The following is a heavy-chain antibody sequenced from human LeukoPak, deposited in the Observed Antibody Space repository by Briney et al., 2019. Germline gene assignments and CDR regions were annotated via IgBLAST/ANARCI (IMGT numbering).Heavy chain of an antibody. D-gene: IGHD4-23*01. CDR3: SRAVSGSSEGMDV. CDR2: INPNSGGT. Sequence: GASVQVTCKASGYTFTGYYMHWVRQAPGQGREWMGWINPNSGGTNYAQKFQGRVTMTRDTSISTAYMELSRLRSDDTAVYYCSRAVSGSSEGMDVWGQGTTGTVSS. J-gene: IGHJ6*01. V-gene: IGHV1-2*02. CDR1: GYTFTGYY.